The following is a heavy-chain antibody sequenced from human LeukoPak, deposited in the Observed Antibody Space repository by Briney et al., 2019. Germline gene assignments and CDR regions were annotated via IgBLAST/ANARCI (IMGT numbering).Heavy chain of an antibody. J-gene: IGHJ4*02. D-gene: IGHD2-21*01. CDR3: ARSRDIVVVIAIPPDY. Sequence: GGSLRLSCAASGFTFSSYSMNRVRQAPGKGLEWVSSISSSSSYIYYADSVKGRFTISRDNAKNSLYLQMNSLRAEDTAVYYCARSRDIVVVIAIPPDYWGQGTLVTVSS. CDR1: GFTFSSYS. CDR2: ISSSSSYI. V-gene: IGHV3-21*01.